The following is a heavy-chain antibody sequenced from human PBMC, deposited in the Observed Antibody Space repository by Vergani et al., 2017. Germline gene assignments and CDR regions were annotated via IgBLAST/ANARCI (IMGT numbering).Heavy chain of an antibody. D-gene: IGHD5-18*01. CDR1: GFTFTSSA. V-gene: IGHV1-58*01. CDR3: AAEGGYSYGYPFYYYGMDV. CDR2: IVVGSGNT. Sequence: QMQLVQSGPEVKKPGTSVKVSCKASGFTFTSSAVQWVRQARXQRLEWIGWIVVGSGNTNYAQKFQERVTITRDMSTSTAYMELSSLRSEDTAVYYCAAEGGYSYGYPFYYYGMDVWGQGTTVTVSS. J-gene: IGHJ6*02.